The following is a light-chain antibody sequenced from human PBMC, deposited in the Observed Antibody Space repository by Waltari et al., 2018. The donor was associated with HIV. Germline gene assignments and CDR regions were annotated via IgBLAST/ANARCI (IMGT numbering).Light chain of an antibody. V-gene: IGLV1-51*01. Sequence: QSVLTQPPSVSAAPGQKVTISCSGSNSNIGNNYVSWYQQVPKTAPKLLICDNEKRPPVIPDLFSGSKSGTSATLDITGLQSGDEADYYCGTWDSSLSAYVFGTGTKVTVL. CDR2: DNE. J-gene: IGLJ1*01. CDR3: GTWDSSLSAYV. CDR1: NSNIGNNY.